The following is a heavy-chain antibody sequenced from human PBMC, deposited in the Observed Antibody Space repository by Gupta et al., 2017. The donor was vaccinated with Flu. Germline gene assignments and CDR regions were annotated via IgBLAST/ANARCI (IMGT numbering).Heavy chain of an antibody. CDR3: ARRRDGCSSLWSIDY. V-gene: IGHV3-33*05. J-gene: IGHJ4*02. Sequence: SYGMHWVRQAAGKGLEWVAGISYDGSNKYYADSGKGRFTISRDNSKNTLFLQMNRLKAEDTAVYYCARRRDGCSSLWSIDYWGQGTLVTVSS. CDR2: ISYDGSNK. D-gene: IGHD6-6*01. CDR1: SYG.